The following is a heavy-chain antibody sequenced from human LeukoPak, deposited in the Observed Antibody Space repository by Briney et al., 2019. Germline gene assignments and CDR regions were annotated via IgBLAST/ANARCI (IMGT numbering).Heavy chain of an antibody. D-gene: IGHD2-2*02. V-gene: IGHV3-23*01. Sequence: GGSLRLSCAASGFTFSSYAMIWVRQAPGKGLEWVSAISGSGGSTYYADSVKGRFTISRDNSKNTLYLQMNSLRAEDTAVYYCAKDGCSTSCYTDYWGQGTLVTVSS. J-gene: IGHJ4*02. CDR2: ISGSGGST. CDR1: GFTFSSYA. CDR3: AKDGCSTSCYTDY.